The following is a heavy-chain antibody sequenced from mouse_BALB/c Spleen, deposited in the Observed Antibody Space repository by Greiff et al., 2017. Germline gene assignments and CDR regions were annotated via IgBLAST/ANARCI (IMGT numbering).Heavy chain of an antibody. J-gene: IGHJ3*01. Sequence: VMLVESGPGLVAPSHSLSITCPVSGFSLSRYSVHWVRQPPGKGLDGLGMIWGGGSTDYNSALKSRLSISKDNSKSQGFLKMNRLQTDDTAMYYGARNWEGGFAYWGQGTLVTVSA. CDR3: ARNWEGGFAY. CDR1: GFSLSRYS. CDR2: IWGGGST. V-gene: IGHV2-6-4*01. D-gene: IGHD4-1*01.